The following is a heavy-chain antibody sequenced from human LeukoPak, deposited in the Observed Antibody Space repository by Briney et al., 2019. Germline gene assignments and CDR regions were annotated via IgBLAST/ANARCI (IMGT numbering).Heavy chain of an antibody. CDR1: GDSVSSNSAA. J-gene: IGHJ6*02. Sequence: SQTLSLTCAISGDSVSSNSAAWNWIRQSPSRGLEWLGRTYYRSKWYNDYAVSVKSRITINPDTSKNQFSLQLSSVTPEDTAVYYCARDGVEMATTTYYYYGMDVWGQGTAVTVSS. CDR3: ARDGVEMATTTYYYYGMDV. D-gene: IGHD5-24*01. CDR2: TYYRSKWYN. V-gene: IGHV6-1*01.